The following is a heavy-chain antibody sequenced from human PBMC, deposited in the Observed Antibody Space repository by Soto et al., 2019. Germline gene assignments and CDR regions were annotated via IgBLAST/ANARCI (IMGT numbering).Heavy chain of an antibody. CDR2: IYYSGST. CDR3: ARGAVAGAYFDY. V-gene: IGHV4-59*01. J-gene: IGHJ4*02. CDR1: GGSISSYY. D-gene: IGHD6-19*01. Sequence: PSETLSLTCTVSGGSISSYYWSWIRQPPGKGLEWIGYIYYSGSTNYNPSLKSRVTISVDTSKNQFSLKLSSVTAADTAVYYCARGAVAGAYFDYWGQGTLVTVSS.